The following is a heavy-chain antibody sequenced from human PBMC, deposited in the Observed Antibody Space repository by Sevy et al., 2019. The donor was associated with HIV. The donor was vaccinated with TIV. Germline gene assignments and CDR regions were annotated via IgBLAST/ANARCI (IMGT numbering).Heavy chain of an antibody. J-gene: IGHJ6*03. CDR2: ISSSSSTI. CDR3: ARDKFVGYCSGGSCYSLYYYYMDV. CDR1: GFTFSSYS. Sequence: GGSLRLSCAASGFTFSSYSMNCVRQAPGKGLEWVSYISSSSSTIYYADSVKGRFTISRDNAKNSLYLQMNSLRDEDTAVYYCARDKFVGYCSGGSCYSLYYYYMDVWGKGTTVTVSS. V-gene: IGHV3-48*02. D-gene: IGHD2-15*01.